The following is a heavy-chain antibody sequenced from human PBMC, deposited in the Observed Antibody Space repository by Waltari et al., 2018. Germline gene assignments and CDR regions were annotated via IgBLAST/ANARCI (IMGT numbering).Heavy chain of an antibody. CDR3: ARETGGAAAGTGGY. CDR1: GYSISSGYY. D-gene: IGHD6-13*01. CDR2: IYHSGST. V-gene: IGHV4-38-2*02. Sequence: QVQLQESGPGLVKPSETLSLTCAVSGYSISSGYYWGWIRQPPGKGLEWVGSIYHSGSTYYNPSLKSRVTISVDTSKNQFSLKLSSVTAADTAVYYCARETGGAAAGTGGYWGQGTLVTVSS. J-gene: IGHJ4*02.